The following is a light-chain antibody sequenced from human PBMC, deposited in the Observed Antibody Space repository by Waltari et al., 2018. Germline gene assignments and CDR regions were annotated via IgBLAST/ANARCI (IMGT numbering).Light chain of an antibody. CDR3: QQYNNWPPVT. CDR2: GAS. V-gene: IGKV3-15*01. CDR1: QSVSSN. Sequence: DIVMTQSPLSLPVTPGEPASISCRASQSVSSNLAWYQQKPGQAPRLLIYGASTRATGIPVRFSGSGSGTEFTLTISSLQSEDFAVYYCQQYNNWPPVTFGQGTKVEIK. J-gene: IGKJ1*01.